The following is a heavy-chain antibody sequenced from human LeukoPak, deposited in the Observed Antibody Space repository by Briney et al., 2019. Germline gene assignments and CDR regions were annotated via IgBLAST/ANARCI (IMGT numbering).Heavy chain of an antibody. D-gene: IGHD2-2*01. V-gene: IGHV4-34*01. J-gene: IGHJ4*02. Sequence: SETLSLTCAVYGGSFRGYYWSWIRQPPGKGLEWIGEINHSGSTNYNPSLKSRVTISVDTSKNQFSLKLSSVTAADTAVYYCARSYEYQLLNYWGQGTLVTVSS. CDR2: INHSGST. CDR3: ARSYEYQLLNY. CDR1: GGSFRGYY.